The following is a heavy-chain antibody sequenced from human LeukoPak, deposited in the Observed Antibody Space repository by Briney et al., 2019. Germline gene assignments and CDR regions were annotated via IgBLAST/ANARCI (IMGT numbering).Heavy chain of an antibody. Sequence: GGSLRLSCAASGFTFSSYAMSWVRQAPGKGLEWVSAISGSGGSTYYADSVKGRFTISRDNSKNTLYLQMNSLRAEDTAVYYCAKEGTGYSSGWFDAFDIWGQGTMVTVSS. CDR3: AKEGTGYSSGWFDAFDI. CDR1: GFTFSSYA. J-gene: IGHJ3*02. V-gene: IGHV3-23*01. D-gene: IGHD6-19*01. CDR2: ISGSGGST.